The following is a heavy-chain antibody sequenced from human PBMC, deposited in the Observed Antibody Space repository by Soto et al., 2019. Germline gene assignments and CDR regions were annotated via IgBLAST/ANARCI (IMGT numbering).Heavy chain of an antibody. CDR3: ARDLGGWPDY. CDR1: GDMFDTYT. J-gene: IGHJ4*02. D-gene: IGHD2-15*01. CDR2: IIPRSAKS. Sequence: SVKVSCKASGDMFDTYTITCMRQAPGRGLEWVGGIIPRSAKSNYAQKFQGRVTITRDTSASTAYMELSSLRSEDTAVYYCARDLGGWPDYWGQGTLVTVS. V-gene: IGHV1-69*05.